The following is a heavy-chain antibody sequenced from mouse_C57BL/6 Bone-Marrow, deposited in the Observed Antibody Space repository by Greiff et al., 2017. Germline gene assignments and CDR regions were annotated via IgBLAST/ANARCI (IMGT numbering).Heavy chain of an antibody. Sequence: VQLVESGAELVRPGTSVKMSCKASGYTFTNYWIGWAKQRPGHGLEWIGDIYPGGGYTNYTEKFKGKATLTADKSSSTAYMQFSSLTSEDSAIYYCARVALGRYAMDYWGQGTSVTVSS. V-gene: IGHV1-63*01. CDR1: GYTFTNYW. CDR3: ARVALGRYAMDY. D-gene: IGHD4-1*01. J-gene: IGHJ4*01. CDR2: IYPGGGYT.